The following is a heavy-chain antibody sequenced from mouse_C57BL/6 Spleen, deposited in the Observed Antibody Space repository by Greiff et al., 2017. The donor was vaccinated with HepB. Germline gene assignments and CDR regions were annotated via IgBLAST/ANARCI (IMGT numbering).Heavy chain of an antibody. D-gene: IGHD1-1*01. J-gene: IGHJ4*01. V-gene: IGHV1-69*01. CDR3: ARRGTVVADAMDY. Sequence: QVQLKQPGAELVMPGASVKLSCKASGYTFTSYWMHWVKQRPGQGLEWIGEIDPSDSYTNYNQKFKGKSTLTVDKSSSTAYMQLSSLTSEDSAVYYCARRGTVVADAMDYWGQGTSVTVSS. CDR2: IDPSDSYT. CDR1: GYTFTSYW.